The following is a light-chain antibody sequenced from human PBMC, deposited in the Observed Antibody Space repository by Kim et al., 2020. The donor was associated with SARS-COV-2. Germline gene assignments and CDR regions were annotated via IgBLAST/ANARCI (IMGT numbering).Light chain of an antibody. CDR1: QSIAFH. CDR2: DAS. CDR3: QQRSNWPIT. V-gene: IGKV3-11*01. Sequence: EIVLTQSPGTLSLSPGERATLSCGASQSIAFHLAWYQQRPGQAPRLLIFDASNRATGIPARFSGRGSGTDFTLTISSLKPEDFGVYYCQQRSNWPITFGQGTRLEIK. J-gene: IGKJ5*01.